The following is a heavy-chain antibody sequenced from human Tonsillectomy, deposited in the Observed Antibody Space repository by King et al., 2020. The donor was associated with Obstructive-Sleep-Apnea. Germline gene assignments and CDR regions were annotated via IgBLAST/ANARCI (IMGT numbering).Heavy chain of an antibody. Sequence: VQLVESGGGLVQPGRSLRLSCATSGFTFDDYAMHWVRQPPGKGLEWVSGINWNSGNIGYADSVKGRFTISRDNAKNSLSLQMNSLRAEDTALYYCVKDRAGGVPDAFDIWGQGTMVTVSS. CDR3: VKDRAGGVPDAFDI. J-gene: IGHJ3*02. CDR2: INWNSGNI. D-gene: IGHD3-16*01. V-gene: IGHV3-9*01. CDR1: GFTFDDYA.